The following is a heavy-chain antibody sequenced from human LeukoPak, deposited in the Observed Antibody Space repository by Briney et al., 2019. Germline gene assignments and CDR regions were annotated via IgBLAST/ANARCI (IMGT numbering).Heavy chain of an antibody. V-gene: IGHV3-15*07. CDR3: TKERYWRDGYNTGYYYGMDV. D-gene: IGHD5-24*01. J-gene: IGHJ6*02. CDR1: GFIFGNAW. Sequence: PGGSLRLSCAASGFIFGNAWMNWVRQAPGKGLEWVGHIKSKIDGGTTEYAAPVKGRFTISRDDSKNTLYLQINSLKTEDTAVYYCTKERYWRDGYNTGYYYGMDVWGQGTTVTVSS. CDR2: IKSKIDGGTT.